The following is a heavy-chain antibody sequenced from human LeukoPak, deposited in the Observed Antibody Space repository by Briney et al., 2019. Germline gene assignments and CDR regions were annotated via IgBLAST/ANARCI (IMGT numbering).Heavy chain of an antibody. V-gene: IGHV1-46*01. CDR3: ARVAIFGVVTLDAFDI. J-gene: IGHJ3*02. CDR2: INPSGGST. D-gene: IGHD3-3*01. Sequence: ASVKVSCKASGYTFTSYYMHWVRQAPGQGLEWMGIINPSGGSTSYAQKFRGRVTMTRDTSTSTVYMELSSLRSEDTAVYYCARVAIFGVVTLDAFDIWGQGTMVTVSS. CDR1: GYTFTSYY.